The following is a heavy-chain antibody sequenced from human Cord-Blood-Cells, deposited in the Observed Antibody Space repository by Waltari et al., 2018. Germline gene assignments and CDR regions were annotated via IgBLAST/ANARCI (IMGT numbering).Heavy chain of an antibody. CDR2: INAGNGNT. V-gene: IGHV1-3*01. CDR1: GYTFTSYA. Sequence: QVQLVQSGAEVKKPGASVKVSCKASGYTFTSYAMHWERQAPGQRLEWMGWINAGNGNTKYSQKFQGRVTITRDTSASTAYMELSSLRSEDTAVYYCARGSPYSSSYYYYGMDVWGQGTTVTVSS. J-gene: IGHJ6*02. D-gene: IGHD6-6*01. CDR3: ARGSPYSSSYYYYGMDV.